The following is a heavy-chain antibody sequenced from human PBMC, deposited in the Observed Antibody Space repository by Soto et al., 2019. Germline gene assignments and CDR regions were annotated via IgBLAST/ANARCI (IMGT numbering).Heavy chain of an antibody. CDR1: GCTFNIYG. CDR2: ISYDGSNQ. CDR3: AKDQASGQGSFDS. Sequence: GGLRLACAASGCTFNIYGMHWVRQAPDKGLEWVALISYDGSNQYYADSVKGRFTISRDNSKNTLFLQMNSLRADDKAVYYCAKDQASGQGSFDSWGQGTLVTVYS. V-gene: IGHV3-30*18. J-gene: IGHJ4*02.